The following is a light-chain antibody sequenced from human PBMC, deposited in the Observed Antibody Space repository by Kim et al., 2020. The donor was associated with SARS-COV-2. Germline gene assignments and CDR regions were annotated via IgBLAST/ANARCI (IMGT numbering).Light chain of an antibody. V-gene: IGKV3-20*01. Sequence: EIVLTQSPGTLSLSPGERATLPCRASQTHRGDHLAWYQQKPGQPPRLLFYGASSRATGIPDWFSGSGSGTDFTLTITSLEPEDFAVYYCQQYGNSPRYTFGQGTKLEI. J-gene: IGKJ2*01. CDR3: QQYGNSPRYT. CDR1: QTHRGDH. CDR2: GAS.